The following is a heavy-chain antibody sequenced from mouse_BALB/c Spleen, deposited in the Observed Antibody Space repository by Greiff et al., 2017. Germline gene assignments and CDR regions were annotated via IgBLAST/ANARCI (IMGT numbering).Heavy chain of an antibody. J-gene: IGHJ2*01. D-gene: IGHD2-14*01. CDR1: GYTFTNYW. CDR3: ASRADYRYDRSYFDY. Sequence: QVQLKQSGAELVRPGTSVKISCKASGYTFTNYWLGWVKQRPGHGLEWIGDIYPGGGYTNYNEKFKGKATLTADTSSSTAYMQLSSLTSEDSAVYFCASRADYRYDRSYFDYWGQGTTLTVSS. V-gene: IGHV1-63*02. CDR2: IYPGGGYT.